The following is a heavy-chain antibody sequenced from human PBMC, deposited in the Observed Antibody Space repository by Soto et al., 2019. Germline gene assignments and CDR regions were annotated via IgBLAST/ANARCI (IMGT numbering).Heavy chain of an antibody. V-gene: IGHV3-72*01. CDR1: GFTFSDHY. D-gene: IGHD1-26*01. CDR3: ARGEVGATNYYYGMDV. J-gene: IGHJ6*02. CDR2: TRNKANSYTT. Sequence: GGSLRLSCAASGFTFSDHYMDWVRQAPGKGLEWVGRTRNKANSYTTEYAASVKGRFTISRDDSKNSLYLQMNSLKTEDTAVYYCARGEVGATNYYYGMDVWGQGTTVTVSS.